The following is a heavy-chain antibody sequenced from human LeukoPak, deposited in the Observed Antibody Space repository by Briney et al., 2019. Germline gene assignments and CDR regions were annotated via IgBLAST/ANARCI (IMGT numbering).Heavy chain of an antibody. V-gene: IGHV3-23*03. Sequence: GGPLRLSCAASGFSFSNYATNWVRQAPGKGLEWVSIIFGAGKNTTYYADSVKGRFTVSRDNSKNTLYLQMTNLRPEDTAKYYCAKRNTMIRGGPSFDYWGQGILVAVSS. CDR1: GFSFSNYA. CDR2: IFGAGKNTT. CDR3: AKRNTMIRGGPSFDY. J-gene: IGHJ4*02. D-gene: IGHD3-10*01.